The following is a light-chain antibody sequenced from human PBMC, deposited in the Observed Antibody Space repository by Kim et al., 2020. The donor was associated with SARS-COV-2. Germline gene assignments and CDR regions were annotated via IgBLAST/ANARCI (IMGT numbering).Light chain of an antibody. CDR3: QKYNSAPLA. J-gene: IGKJ4*01. CDR1: QGISNY. CDR2: AAS. V-gene: IGKV1-27*01. Sequence: SASVGDRVTITCRACQGISNYLDWYQQKPEKVPKLLIYAASTLQSGVPARLSGSGSGTDFTRTISSLQPEDVATYDCQKYNSAPLAFGGGTKLEI.